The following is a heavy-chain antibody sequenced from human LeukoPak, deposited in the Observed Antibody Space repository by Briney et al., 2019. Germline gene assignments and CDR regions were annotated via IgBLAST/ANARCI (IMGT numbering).Heavy chain of an antibody. CDR3: ATEHWGPNS. Sequence: GGSLRLSCAASGFTFSSYEMNWVRQAPGKGLEWFSYISSSCSTIYYADSVKGRFTISRANAKIYLFLQMSSLRGEDTALYYCATEHWGPNSWGQGTLVTVSS. J-gene: IGHJ4*02. CDR2: ISSSCSTI. D-gene: IGHD3-16*01. CDR1: GFTFSSYE. V-gene: IGHV3-48*03.